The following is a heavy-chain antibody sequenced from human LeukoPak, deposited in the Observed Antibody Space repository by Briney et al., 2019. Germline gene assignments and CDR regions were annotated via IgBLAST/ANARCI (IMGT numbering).Heavy chain of an antibody. CDR2: INTGGVHT. CDR3: AKSQYTGNYHFDN. V-gene: IGHV3-23*01. J-gene: IGHJ4*02. D-gene: IGHD1-1*01. CDR1: GFSFSSYA. Sequence: PGGSLRLSCAASGFSFSSYAMSWVRQVPGKGLERVSGINTGGVHTYYADSVKGWFSISRDDSKSTLFLQMSDLRAEDTAIYHCAKSQYTGNYHFDNWGQGTLVTVSS.